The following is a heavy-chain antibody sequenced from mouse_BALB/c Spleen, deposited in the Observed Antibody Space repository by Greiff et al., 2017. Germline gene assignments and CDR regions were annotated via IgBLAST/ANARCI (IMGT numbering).Heavy chain of an antibody. V-gene: IGHV3-2*02. CDR1: GYSITSDYA. CDR3: ARFLHYFDY. CDR2: ISYSGST. Sequence: EVKVEESGPGLVKPSQSLSLTCTVTGYSITSDYAWNWIRQFPGNKLEWMGYISYSGSTSYNPSLKSRISITRDTSKNQFFLQLNSVTTEDTATYYCARFLHYFDYWGQGTTLTVSS. J-gene: IGHJ2*01.